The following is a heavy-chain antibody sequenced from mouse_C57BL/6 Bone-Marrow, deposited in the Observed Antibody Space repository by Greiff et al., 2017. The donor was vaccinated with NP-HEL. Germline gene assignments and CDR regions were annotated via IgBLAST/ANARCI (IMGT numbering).Heavy chain of an antibody. CDR3: ARLGWLLRGAMDY. J-gene: IGHJ4*01. CDR2: INPNNGGT. CDR1: GYTFTDYY. D-gene: IGHD2-3*01. V-gene: IGHV1-26*01. Sequence: EVQLQQSGPELVKPGASVKISCKASGYTFTDYYMNWVKQSHGKSLEWIGDINPNNGGTSYNQKFKGKATLTVDKSSSTAYMELRSLTSEDSAVYYCARLGWLLRGAMDYWGQGTSVTVSS.